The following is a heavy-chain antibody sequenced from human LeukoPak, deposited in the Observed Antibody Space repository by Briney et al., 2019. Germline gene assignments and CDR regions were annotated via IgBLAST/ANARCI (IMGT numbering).Heavy chain of an antibody. Sequence: PSETLSLTCTVSGGFISNYYWSWIRQPPGKGLEWIGYIYYSGSTDYNPSLTSRVTISVDTSKNQFSLKLNSVTNADTAVYYCARGQVDTHFDYWGPGTLVTVSS. CDR1: GGFISNYY. J-gene: IGHJ4*02. CDR3: ARGQVDTHFDY. D-gene: IGHD2-2*02. V-gene: IGHV4-59*01. CDR2: IYYSGST.